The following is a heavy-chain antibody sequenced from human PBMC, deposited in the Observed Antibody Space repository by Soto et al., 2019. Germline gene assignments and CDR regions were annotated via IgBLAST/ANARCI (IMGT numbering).Heavy chain of an antibody. D-gene: IGHD2-15*01. V-gene: IGHV1-24*01. Sequence: ASVKVSCKVSGYTLTELSMHWVRQAPGKGLEWMGGFDPEDGETIYAQKFQGRVTMTEDTSTDTAYMELSSLRSEDTAVYYCARDLNCSGGSCYSAYYYYYMDVWGKGTTVTVSS. CDR2: FDPEDGET. CDR1: GYTLTELS. CDR3: ARDLNCSGGSCYSAYYYYYMDV. J-gene: IGHJ6*03.